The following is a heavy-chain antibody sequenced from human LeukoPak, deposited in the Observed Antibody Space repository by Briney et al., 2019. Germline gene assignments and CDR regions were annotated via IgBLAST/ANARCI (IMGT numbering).Heavy chain of an antibody. D-gene: IGHD6-19*01. CDR1: GGFVSSSSYY. CDR3: ARDFGNSGWYTFDY. V-gene: IGHV4-39*02. Sequence: PSETLSLTCTVSGGFVSSSSYYWGWIRQPPGKGLEWIGSIYYSGTTYYIPSLKSRITISVDTSKNQFSLQLNSVTPDDTADYYCARDFGNSGWYTFDYWGQGSLVTVSS. CDR2: IYYSGTT. J-gene: IGHJ4*02.